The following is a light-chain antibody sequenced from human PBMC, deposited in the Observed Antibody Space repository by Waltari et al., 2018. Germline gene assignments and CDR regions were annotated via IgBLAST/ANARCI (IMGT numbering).Light chain of an antibody. V-gene: IGLV4-69*01. CDR2: VNRDGSH. J-gene: IGLJ3*02. CDR3: QTGGHGTWV. CDR1: SGHSSNI. Sequence: QLVLTQSPSASASLGASVKLTCTLSSGHSSNIIAWLQQQPEKGPRYLMKVNRDGSHSTGDEIPDRLSGSSSGAERYLTISSVQSEYEPDYYCQTGGHGTWVFGGETTLTVL.